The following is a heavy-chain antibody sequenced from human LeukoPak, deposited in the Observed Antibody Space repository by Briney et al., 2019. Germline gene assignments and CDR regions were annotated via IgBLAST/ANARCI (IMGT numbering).Heavy chain of an antibody. CDR3: ARLGSRPFDY. CDR1: GYTFTSYG. V-gene: IGHV1-46*01. CDR2: INPSGGST. D-gene: IGHD3-10*01. Sequence: ASVKVSCKASGYTFTSYGISWVRQAPGQGLEWMGIINPSGGSTSYAQKFQGRVTMTRDMSTSTVYMELSSLRSEDTAVYYCARLGSRPFDYWGQGTLVTVSS. J-gene: IGHJ4*02.